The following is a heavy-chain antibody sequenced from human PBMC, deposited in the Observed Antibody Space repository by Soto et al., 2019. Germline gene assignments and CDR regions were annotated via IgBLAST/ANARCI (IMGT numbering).Heavy chain of an antibody. Sequence: ASVKVSCKASGYTFTSYGISWVRQAPGQGLEWMGWISAYNGNTNYAQKLQGRVTMTTDTSTSTAYMELRSLRSDDTAVYYCAVAASGPTWFDPWGQGTLVTVSS. CDR2: ISAYNGNT. CDR1: GYTFTSYG. D-gene: IGHD2-15*01. V-gene: IGHV1-18*01. CDR3: AVAASGPTWFDP. J-gene: IGHJ5*02.